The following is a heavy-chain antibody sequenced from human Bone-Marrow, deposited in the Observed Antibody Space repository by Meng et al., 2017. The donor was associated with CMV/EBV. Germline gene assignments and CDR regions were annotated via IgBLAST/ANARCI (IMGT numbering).Heavy chain of an antibody. J-gene: IGHJ3*02. CDR3: ARDPYSTDDAFDI. CDR1: GYTFTSYY. CDR2: INPSGGST. V-gene: IGHV1-46*01. D-gene: IGHD6-13*01. Sequence: SVNVSCKASGYTFTSYYMHWVRQAPGQGLEWMGIINPSGGSTSYAQKFQGRVTMTRDTSTSTVYMELSSLRSEDTAVYYCARDPYSTDDAFDIWGQGTMVTVSS.